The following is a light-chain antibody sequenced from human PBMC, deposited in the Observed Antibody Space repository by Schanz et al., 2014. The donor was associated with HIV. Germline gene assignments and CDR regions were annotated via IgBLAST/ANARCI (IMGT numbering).Light chain of an antibody. CDR3: QQTYIVTPYT. Sequence: DIQMTQSPSTLSASVGDRVTITCRASQSISSWLAWYQQKPGKAPKLLIYKASSLESGVPSRFSGSGSGTESTLTISSLQPDDFATYYCQQTYIVTPYTFGQGTKVE. CDR2: KAS. V-gene: IGKV1-5*03. J-gene: IGKJ2*01. CDR1: QSISSW.